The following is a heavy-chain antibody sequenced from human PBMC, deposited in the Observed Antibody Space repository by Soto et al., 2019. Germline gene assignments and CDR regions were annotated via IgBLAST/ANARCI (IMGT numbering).Heavy chain of an antibody. CDR3: ARAVAVPADFDY. CDR1: GYTFTGYA. D-gene: IGHD6-19*01. Sequence: ASVKVSCKASGYTFTGYAMHWVRQAPGQRLEWMGWINAGNGNTEYSQKFQARVTITRDTSASTAYMELSSLRSEDTAVYYCARAVAVPADFDYWSQGTLVTVSS. J-gene: IGHJ4*02. CDR2: INAGNGNT. V-gene: IGHV1-3*01.